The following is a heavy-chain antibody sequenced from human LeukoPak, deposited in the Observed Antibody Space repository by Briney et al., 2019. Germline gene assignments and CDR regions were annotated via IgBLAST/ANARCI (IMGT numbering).Heavy chain of an antibody. CDR2: IASDGSST. D-gene: IGHD6-19*01. CDR3: AKAGQWLAPGDY. J-gene: IGHJ4*02. Sequence: PGGSLRLSCAASGFTFSSYWMNWVRQAPGKGLVWVSRIASDGSSTTYADSVKGRFSISRDNAKNTLYLQMNSLRAEDTAVYYCAKAGQWLAPGDYWGQGTLVTVSS. CDR1: GFTFSSYW. V-gene: IGHV3-74*01.